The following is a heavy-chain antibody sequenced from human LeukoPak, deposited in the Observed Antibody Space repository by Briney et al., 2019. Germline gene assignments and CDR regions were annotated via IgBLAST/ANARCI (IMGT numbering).Heavy chain of an antibody. J-gene: IGHJ4*02. D-gene: IGHD6-19*01. Sequence: GGSLRLSCAASGFTFSNFAMSWVRQAPGKGLEWVSAISGSGAATFNADSVKGRFTISRDNSKNTLYLQMNSLRAEDTAVYYCAKDLSSGWYPYYFDFWGRGTLVTVSS. CDR2: ISGSGAAT. CDR3: AKDLSSGWYPYYFDF. V-gene: IGHV3-23*01. CDR1: GFTFSNFA.